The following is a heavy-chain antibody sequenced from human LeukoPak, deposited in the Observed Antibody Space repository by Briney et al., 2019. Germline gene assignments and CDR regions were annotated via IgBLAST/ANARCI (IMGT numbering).Heavy chain of an antibody. Sequence: PGGSLRLSCAASGFTFSSYWMSWVRQAPGKGLEWVSAISGSGGGTYSADSVKGRFTISRDNSKNTLYLQMNSLRAEDTAVYYCAKETLYYDFWSGYLTYWGQGTLVTVSS. CDR3: AKETLYYDFWSGYLTY. J-gene: IGHJ4*02. V-gene: IGHV3-23*01. CDR2: ISGSGGGT. D-gene: IGHD3-3*01. CDR1: GFTFSSYW.